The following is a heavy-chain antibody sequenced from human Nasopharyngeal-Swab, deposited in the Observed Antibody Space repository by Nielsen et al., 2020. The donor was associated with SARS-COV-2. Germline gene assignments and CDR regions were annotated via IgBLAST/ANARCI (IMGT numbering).Heavy chain of an antibody. CDR2: IYSSGSI. D-gene: IGHD4-11*01. CDR1: GFNVSNNY. V-gene: IGHV3-53*01. Sequence: GESLKISCAASGFNVSNNYMTWVRQAPGKGLEWVSIIYSSGSIYHADSVKGRFIISRDTSKNTLPLRMNSLRVEDTAVYYCASAVTGPLYWGQGTLVTVSS. CDR3: ASAVTGPLY. J-gene: IGHJ1*01.